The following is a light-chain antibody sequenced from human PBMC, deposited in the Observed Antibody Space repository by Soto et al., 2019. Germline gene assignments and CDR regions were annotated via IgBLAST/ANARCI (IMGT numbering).Light chain of an antibody. V-gene: IGKV3-15*01. Sequence: EIVMTQSPATLSVSPGERVTLSCRASQSIRNYLAWYQQKPGQAPRLVIYGASTRATGIPARFSGSGSGTEFTLTISSLQSEDFAVYYCQQYNNWLTFGQGTKVDIK. CDR1: QSIRNY. J-gene: IGKJ1*01. CDR2: GAS. CDR3: QQYNNWLT.